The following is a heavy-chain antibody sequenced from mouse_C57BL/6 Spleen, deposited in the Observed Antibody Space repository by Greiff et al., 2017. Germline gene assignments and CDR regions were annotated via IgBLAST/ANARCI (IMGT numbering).Heavy chain of an antibody. V-gene: IGHV1-53*01. J-gene: IGHJ2*01. CDR3: ARESVYGNYFDY. CDR1: GYTFTSYW. CDR2: RNPSNGGT. D-gene: IGHD2-10*02. Sequence: QVQLKQPGTELVKPGASVKLSCKASGYTFTSYWMHWVKQRPGQGLEWIGNRNPSNGGTNYNEKFKSKATLTVDKSSSTAYMQLSSLTSEDSTVYYCARESVYGNYFDYWGQGTTLTVSS.